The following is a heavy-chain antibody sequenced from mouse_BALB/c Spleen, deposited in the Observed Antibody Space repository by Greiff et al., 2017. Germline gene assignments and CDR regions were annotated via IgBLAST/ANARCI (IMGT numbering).Heavy chain of an antibody. V-gene: IGHV5-6*01. J-gene: IGHJ4*01. Sequence: EVQRVESGGDLVKPGGSLKLSCAASGFTFSSYGMSWVRQSPDKRLEWVATISSGGSYTYYPDSVKGRFTISRDNAKNTLYLQMSSLKSEDTAVYYCARECGYDGYYGLAMDYWGQGTSVTVSS. D-gene: IGHD2-3*01. CDR3: ARECGYDGYYGLAMDY. CDR1: GFTFSSYG. CDR2: ISSGGSYT.